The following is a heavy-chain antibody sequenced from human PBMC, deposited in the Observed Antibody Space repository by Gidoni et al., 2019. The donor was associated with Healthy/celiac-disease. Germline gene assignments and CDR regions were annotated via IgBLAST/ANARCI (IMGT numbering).Heavy chain of an antibody. CDR1: GGSFTSYA. CDR3: ARDSGGCWYGLDV. Sequence: QVQLVQSGAEGKKPGASVKVYCKASGGSFTSYAISWVRQAPGQGLEWMGGINPMSDTANYAQKFQGRVTITAAESTSTAYMELSSLGSADTSVYYCARDSGGCWYGLDVWGQGTTVTVSS. V-gene: IGHV1-69*01. D-gene: IGHD2-15*01. CDR2: INPMSDTA. J-gene: IGHJ6*02.